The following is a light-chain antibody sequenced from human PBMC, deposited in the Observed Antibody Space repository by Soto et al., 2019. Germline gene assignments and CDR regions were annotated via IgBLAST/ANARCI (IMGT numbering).Light chain of an antibody. V-gene: IGKV1-8*01. CDR1: QGVTSN. J-gene: IGKJ5*01. Sequence: AIRMTQSPSSFSASTGDRVTITCRASQGVTSNLAWYQQKPGKAPELLIYDASTLQSGAPSKFSGSGSETYFTLTISSLQSEDFATYYCQQYYSYPITFGQWTRLEIK. CDR2: DAS. CDR3: QQYYSYPIT.